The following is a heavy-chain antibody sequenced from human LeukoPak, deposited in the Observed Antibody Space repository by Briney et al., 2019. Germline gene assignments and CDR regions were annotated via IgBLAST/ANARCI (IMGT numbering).Heavy chain of an antibody. J-gene: IGHJ4*02. Sequence: GGSLRLSCAASGFTFSSYEMNWVRQVPGKGLEWLSYISSSGSTIFYADSVKGRFTISRDNSKNSLYLQMNSLRTEDTALYYCAKEDGSYRLFDYWGQGTLVTVSS. CDR1: GFTFSSYE. D-gene: IGHD1-26*01. V-gene: IGHV3-48*03. CDR3: AKEDGSYRLFDY. CDR2: ISSSGSTI.